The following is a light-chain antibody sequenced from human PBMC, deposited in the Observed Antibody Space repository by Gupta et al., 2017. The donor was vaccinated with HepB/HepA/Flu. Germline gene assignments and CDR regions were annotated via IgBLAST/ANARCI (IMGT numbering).Light chain of an antibody. V-gene: IGLV1-44*01. CDR3: AAWDDSLHGYV. Sequence: QSVLTQPPSASGTPGQRVTISCSGSSSNIGGNTINWYQQHPGTAPKLLIYSNNQRPSGVPDRFSGSKSGTSASLAISGLQSEDEADYHCAAWDDSLHGYVFGTGTKVTVL. CDR2: SNN. CDR1: SSNIGGNT. J-gene: IGLJ1*01.